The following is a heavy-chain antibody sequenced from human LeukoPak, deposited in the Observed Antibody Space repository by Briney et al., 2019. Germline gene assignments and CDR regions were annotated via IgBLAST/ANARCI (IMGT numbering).Heavy chain of an antibody. J-gene: IGHJ5*02. D-gene: IGHD3-10*01. V-gene: IGHV1-46*01. CDR1: GYTFTSYC. Sequence: ASVKVSCKASGYTFTSYCMHWVRQAPGQGLEYMGIINPSGGSASYAPKFQGRVTMTRDTSTSTFYMELSSLRSEGTAVYYCARDPGSSFPQNWFDPWGQGTLVTVSS. CDR2: INPSGGSA. CDR3: ARDPGSSFPQNWFDP.